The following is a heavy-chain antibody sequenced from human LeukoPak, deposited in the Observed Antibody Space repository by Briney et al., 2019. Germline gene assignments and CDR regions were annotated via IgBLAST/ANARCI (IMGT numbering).Heavy chain of an antibody. Sequence: GGLVKVSCKASGYTFTGYYMHWLRQAAGQRLGWMGWINPNSGGTNYAQKFQGRVTMTRDTSISTAYMELSRLRSDDTAVYYCARNPRYCSSTSCLLGMDVWGQGTTVTVSS. V-gene: IGHV1-2*02. D-gene: IGHD2-2*01. CDR2: INPNSGGT. J-gene: IGHJ6*02. CDR1: GYTFTGYY. CDR3: ARNPRYCSSTSCLLGMDV.